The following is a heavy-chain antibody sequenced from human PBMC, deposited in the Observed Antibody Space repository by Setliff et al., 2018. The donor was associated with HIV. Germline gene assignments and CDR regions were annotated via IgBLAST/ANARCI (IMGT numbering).Heavy chain of an antibody. D-gene: IGHD2-15*01. CDR2: FYYNGDS. Sequence: LRLSCAASGFTFSSYAMSWVRQAPGKGLEWIGTFYYNGDSRYNPSLKSRVTISVDTSKNQFSLNLNSVTAADTAVYYCARGVAVAPTRWSHYYFYRDVWGKGTTVTSP. V-gene: IGHV4-30-2*03. J-gene: IGHJ6*03. CDR1: GFTFSSYA. CDR3: ARGVAVAPTRWSHYYFYRDV.